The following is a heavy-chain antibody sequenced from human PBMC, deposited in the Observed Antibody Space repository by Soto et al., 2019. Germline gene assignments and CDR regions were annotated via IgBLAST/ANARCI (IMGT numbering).Heavy chain of an antibody. Sequence: GGSLRLSCAASGFTFSSYAMSWVRQAPGKGLEWVSAISGSGGSTYYADSVKGRFTISRDNSKNTLYLQMNSLRAEDTAVYYCAKDRPLYYDFWSGSDRWGQGTLVTVSS. CDR2: ISGSGGST. J-gene: IGHJ4*02. CDR3: AKDRPLYYDFWSGSDR. D-gene: IGHD3-3*01. CDR1: GFTFSSYA. V-gene: IGHV3-23*01.